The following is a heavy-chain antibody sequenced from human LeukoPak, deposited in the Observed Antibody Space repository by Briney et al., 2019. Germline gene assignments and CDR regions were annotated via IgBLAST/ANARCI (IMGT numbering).Heavy chain of an antibody. J-gene: IGHJ4*02. CDR2: IKEDGSEK. Sequence: PGGSLRLSCAASGFTVSSYWMTWVRQAPGKGLEWVANIKEDGSEKYYLDSVKGRFTISRDNAKNLLYLQMNSLRAEDTAVYYCARNYFDYWGQGTLVTVSS. CDR1: GFTVSSYW. V-gene: IGHV3-7*01. CDR3: ARNYFDY.